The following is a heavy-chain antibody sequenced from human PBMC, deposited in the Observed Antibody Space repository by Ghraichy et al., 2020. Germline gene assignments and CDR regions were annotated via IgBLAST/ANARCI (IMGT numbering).Heavy chain of an antibody. J-gene: IGHJ4*02. D-gene: IGHD5-12*01. CDR3: ARELYSGYLQEYYFDY. Sequence: SQTLSLTCAISGDSVSSNSAAWNWIRQSPSRGLEWLGRTYYRSKWYNDYAVSVKSRITTNPDTSKNQFSLQLNSVTPEDTAVYYCARELYSGYLQEYYFDYWGQGTLVTVSS. CDR2: TYYRSKWYN. CDR1: GDSVSSNSAA. V-gene: IGHV6-1*01.